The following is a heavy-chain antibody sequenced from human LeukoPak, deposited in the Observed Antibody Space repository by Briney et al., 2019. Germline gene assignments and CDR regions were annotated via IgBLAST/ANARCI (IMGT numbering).Heavy chain of an antibody. D-gene: IGHD3-22*01. CDR2: IYHGGNT. V-gene: IGHV4-38-2*02. Sequence: MASETLSLTCTVSGFSISSGYYWGWIRQPPGEGLDWIGNIYHGGNTFYNPSLRSRVTISVDASKNQFSLKLSSVTAADTAVYYCARSKGLNYESSGYFDYWGQGTLVTVSS. CDR3: ARSKGLNYESSGYFDY. CDR1: GFSISSGYY. J-gene: IGHJ4*02.